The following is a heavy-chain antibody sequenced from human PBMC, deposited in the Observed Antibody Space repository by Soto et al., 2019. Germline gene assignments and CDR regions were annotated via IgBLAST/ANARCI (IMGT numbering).Heavy chain of an antibody. CDR1: GFTFSSYG. V-gene: IGHV3-30*18. CDR2: ISYDGSNK. CDR3: AKDTRDIVVVPAAMMYYYGMDV. D-gene: IGHD2-2*01. Sequence: QVQLVESGGGVVQPGRSLRLSCAASGFTFSSYGMHWVRQAPGKGLEWVAVISYDGSNKYYADSMKGRFTISRDNSKNTLYLQMNRLRDEDTAVYYCAKDTRDIVVVPAAMMYYYGMDVWGQGTTVTVSS. J-gene: IGHJ6*02.